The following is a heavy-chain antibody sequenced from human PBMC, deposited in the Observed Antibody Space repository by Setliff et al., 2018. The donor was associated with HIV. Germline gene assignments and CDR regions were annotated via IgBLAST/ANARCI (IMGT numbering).Heavy chain of an antibody. CDR1: GGTFSSYA. Sequence: SVKVSCKPSGGTFSSYAISWVRQAPGQGLEWMGGITPIFGTANYAQKFQGRVTITADESTSTAYMELSSLRSEDTAVYYCATGEMATTRGWYFDSWGQGTLVTVSS. CDR2: ITPIFGTA. D-gene: IGHD1-1*01. J-gene: IGHJ4*02. V-gene: IGHV1-69*13. CDR3: ATGEMATTRGWYFDS.